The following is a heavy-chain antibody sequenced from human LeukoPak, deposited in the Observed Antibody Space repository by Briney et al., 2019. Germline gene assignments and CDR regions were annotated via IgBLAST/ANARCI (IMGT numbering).Heavy chain of an antibody. CDR2: ISYDGSNK. Sequence: GRSLRLSCVASGFIFSSYGMHWVRQAPGKGLEWVAVISYDGSNKYYADSVKGRFTISRDNSKNTLYPQMNSLRAEDSAVYYCAKDHYYDSSGHPWGQGTLVTVSS. V-gene: IGHV3-30*18. CDR1: GFIFSSYG. J-gene: IGHJ5*02. CDR3: AKDHYYDSSGHP. D-gene: IGHD3-22*01.